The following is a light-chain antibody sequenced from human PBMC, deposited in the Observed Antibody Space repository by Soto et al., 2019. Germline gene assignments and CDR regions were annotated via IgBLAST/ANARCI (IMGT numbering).Light chain of an antibody. Sequence: QSALTQSASVSGSPGQSITISCTGTSSDVGSYNLVSWYQQHPGKAPKLMIYEVSKRPSGVSNRFSGSKSGNTASLTISGLQAEDEADYYCCSYAGSSTVFGTGTKLTVL. J-gene: IGLJ1*01. CDR1: SSDVGSYNL. V-gene: IGLV2-23*02. CDR3: CSYAGSSTV. CDR2: EVS.